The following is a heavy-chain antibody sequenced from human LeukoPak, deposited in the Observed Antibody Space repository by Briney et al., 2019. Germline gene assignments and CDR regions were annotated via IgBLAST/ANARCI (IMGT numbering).Heavy chain of an antibody. Sequence: SETLSLTCAVYGGSFSGYYWSWIRQPPGKGLEWIGEINHSGSTNYNPSLKSRVTISVDTSKNQFSLKLSSVTAADTAVYYCARDSSGYSLFYWGQGTPVTVSS. J-gene: IGHJ4*02. V-gene: IGHV4-34*01. D-gene: IGHD3-22*01. CDR2: INHSGST. CDR1: GGSFSGYY. CDR3: ARDSSGYSLFY.